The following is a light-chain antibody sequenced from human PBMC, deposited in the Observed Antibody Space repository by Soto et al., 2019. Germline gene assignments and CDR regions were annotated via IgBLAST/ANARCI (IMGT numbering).Light chain of an antibody. CDR2: DAS. J-gene: IGKJ2*01. V-gene: IGKV1-5*01. CDR3: QQYNSYPYT. Sequence: DIQMTQSPSTLSAPVGDRVTITCRASQSISSWLAWYQQKPGKAPKLLIYDASSLESGVPSRFSGSGSGTEFNLPISSLQPDDFATYYCQQYNSYPYTFGQGTKLEIK. CDR1: QSISSW.